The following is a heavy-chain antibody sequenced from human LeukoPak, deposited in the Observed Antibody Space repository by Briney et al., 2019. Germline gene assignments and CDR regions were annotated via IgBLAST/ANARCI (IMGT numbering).Heavy chain of an antibody. CDR2: IYTSGST. D-gene: IGHD1-26*01. CDR1: GGSISGYY. Sequence: SETLSLTCTVSGGSISGYYWSWIRQPPGKGLEWIGYIYTSGSTNYNPSLKSRVTISVDTSKNQFSLRLSSVTGADTAMYFCARAYSRSYSHFDDWGQGTLVTVSS. V-gene: IGHV4-4*09. J-gene: IGHJ4*02. CDR3: ARAYSRSYSHFDD.